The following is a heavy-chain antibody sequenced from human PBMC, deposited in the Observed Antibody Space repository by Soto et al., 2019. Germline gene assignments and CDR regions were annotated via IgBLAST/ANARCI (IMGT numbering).Heavy chain of an antibody. D-gene: IGHD3-3*02. CDR3: ARSPFLECN. V-gene: IGHV3-48*03. J-gene: IGHJ4*02. Sequence: PGGSLRLSCAASGFTFSSYEMNWVRQAPGKGLEWVSYISSSSSTIYYADSVKYRFTISRDNAKNSLFLQMNSLRVDDTAVYYCARSPFLECNWAQGTLVTVSS. CDR2: ISSSSSTI. CDR1: GFTFSSYE.